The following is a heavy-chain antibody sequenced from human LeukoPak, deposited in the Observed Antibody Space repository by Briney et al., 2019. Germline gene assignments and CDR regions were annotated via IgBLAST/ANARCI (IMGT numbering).Heavy chain of an antibody. CDR1: GGSFSGYY. J-gene: IGHJ4*02. Sequence: SETLSLTCAVYGGSFSGYYWSWIRQPPGKGLEWIGEINHSGSTNYNPSLKSRVTISVDTSKNQFSLRLSSVTAADTAVYYCARGSTMVRGVMLGDLHFDYWGQGTLVTVSS. CDR2: INHSGST. CDR3: ARGSTMVRGVMLGDLHFDY. D-gene: IGHD3-10*01. V-gene: IGHV4-34*01.